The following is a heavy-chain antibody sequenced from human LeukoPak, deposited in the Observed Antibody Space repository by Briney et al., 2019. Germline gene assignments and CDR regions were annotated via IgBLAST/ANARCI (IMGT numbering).Heavy chain of an antibody. V-gene: IGHV1-46*01. D-gene: IGHD6-6*01. Sequence: ASVKVSCKASGYTFPSYLMHWVRQAPGQGLEWMGIINPTGGSTTYAQKFQGSVTMTRDTSTSTVYMELSSLRSDDTAVYYCARTAARRFDYWGQGTLVTVSS. CDR2: INPTGGST. J-gene: IGHJ4*02. CDR3: ARTAARRFDY. CDR1: GYTFPSYL.